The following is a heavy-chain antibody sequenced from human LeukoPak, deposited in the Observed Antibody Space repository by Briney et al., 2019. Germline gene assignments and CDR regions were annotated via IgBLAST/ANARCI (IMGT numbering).Heavy chain of an antibody. V-gene: IGHV4-59*13. J-gene: IGHJ3*02. CDR3: ARVWRYYNSGSYNTDAFDI. Sequence: SETLSLTCTVSGDSISSYYWTWIRQPPGKGLEWIGNIYYSGSTNYNPSLKSRVTILVDTSKNQFPLKLSSVTAADTAVYFCARVWRYYNSGSYNTDAFDIWGQGTMVTVSS. CDR1: GDSISSYY. CDR2: IYYSGST. D-gene: IGHD3-10*01.